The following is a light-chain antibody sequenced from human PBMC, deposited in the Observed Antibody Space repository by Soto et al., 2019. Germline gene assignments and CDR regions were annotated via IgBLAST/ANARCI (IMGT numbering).Light chain of an antibody. CDR2: GAS. J-gene: IGKJ1*01. CDR3: QQYGSSPRT. V-gene: IGKV3-20*01. CDR1: QSVSSSY. Sequence: EIVLTQSPGTLSLSPGERATLSCRASQSVSSSYLAWYQQKPGQAPRLLIYGASSKATGIPDRFSGSASGTDFTRTIRRLEPEDFAVYYCQQYGSSPRTFGQGTKVEIK.